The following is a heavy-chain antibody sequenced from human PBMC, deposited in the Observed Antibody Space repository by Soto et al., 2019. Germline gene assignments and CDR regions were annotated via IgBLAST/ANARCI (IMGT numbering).Heavy chain of an antibody. CDR3: AHRGPYDYIWGSYRTPFDY. Sequence: QITLKESGPTLVKPTQTLTLTCTFSGFSLSTSGVGVGWIRQPPGKALEWLALIYWDDDKRYSPSLKSRLTITKDTSKNQVVLTITNMDPVDTATYYCAHRGPYDYIWGSYRTPFDYWGQGTLVTVSS. CDR1: GFSLSTSGVG. CDR2: IYWDDDK. V-gene: IGHV2-5*02. D-gene: IGHD3-16*02. J-gene: IGHJ4*02.